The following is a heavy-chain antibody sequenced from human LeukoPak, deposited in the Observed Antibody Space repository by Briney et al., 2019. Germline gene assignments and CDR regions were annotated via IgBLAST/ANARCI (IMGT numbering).Heavy chain of an antibody. CDR3: ARDLNHGFNYYDYGLEV. D-gene: IGHD3-3*01. Sequence: SETLSLTCTVSGDSINSYYWSWIRQPPGKGLEWIGYIYFSGNTKYNPSLKNRVTISVERSKSQFYLTLRSVTAADTAVYYCARDLNHGFNYYDYGLEVWGEGTPVTVSS. CDR2: IYFSGNT. V-gene: IGHV4-59*01. CDR1: GDSINSYY. J-gene: IGHJ6*04.